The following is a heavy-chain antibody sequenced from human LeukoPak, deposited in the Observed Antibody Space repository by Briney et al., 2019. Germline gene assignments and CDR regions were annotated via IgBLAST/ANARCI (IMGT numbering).Heavy chain of an antibody. D-gene: IGHD2-21*02. J-gene: IGHJ4*02. V-gene: IGHV3-7*01. CDR2: IKPDGSDK. CDR3: TRDFGSIVVVTAIVD. CDR1: GFIFSNYW. Sequence: GGSLRLSCAASGFIFSNYWMSWVRQAPGKGLEWVAYIKPDGSDKYYVDSVKGRFTISRDNAKNSLYLQMNSLRAEDTAIYYCTRDFGSIVVVTAIVDWGQGTLVTVSS.